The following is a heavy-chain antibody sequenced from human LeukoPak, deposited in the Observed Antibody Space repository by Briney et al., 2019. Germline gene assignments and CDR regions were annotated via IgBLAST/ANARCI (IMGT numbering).Heavy chain of an antibody. CDR2: INHSGST. CDR3: ARVVSNGDRAAFDI. CDR1: GGSFSGYY. Sequence: SETLSLTCAVYGGSFSGYYWSWIRQPPGKGLEWIGEINHSGSTNYNPSLKSRVTISLDTSKNQVSLKLSSVTAADTAVYYCARVVSNGDRAAFDIWGQGTMITVSS. V-gene: IGHV4-34*01. J-gene: IGHJ3*02. D-gene: IGHD2-8*01.